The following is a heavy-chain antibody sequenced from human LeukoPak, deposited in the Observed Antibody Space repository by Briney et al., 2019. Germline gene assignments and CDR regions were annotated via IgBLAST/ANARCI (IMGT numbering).Heavy chain of an antibody. CDR1: RFYFSTYD. Sequence: GGSLRLSCTASRFYFSTYDMNWVRQVPGKGLEWVTYIDSSASTTYYAGSVQGRFTISRDNAKNSLYLQMNSLRAEDTAVYYCARDCPDDSSGYCYVDYWGQGTLVTVSS. J-gene: IGHJ4*02. CDR2: IDSSASTT. D-gene: IGHD3-22*01. V-gene: IGHV3-48*04. CDR3: ARDCPDDSSGYCYVDY.